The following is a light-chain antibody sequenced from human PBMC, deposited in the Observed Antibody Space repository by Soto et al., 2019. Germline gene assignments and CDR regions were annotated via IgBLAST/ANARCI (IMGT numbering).Light chain of an antibody. J-gene: IGLJ2*01. CDR3: SSYASSRDVL. CDR1: SSDVGGYNF. CDR2: DVS. Sequence: QSALTQPDSVSGSPGQSITISCTGTSSDVGGYNFVSWYQQYPGKAPKLMIYDVSNRPSGVSNRFSGSKSGNTASLAISGLQAEDEADYYCSSYASSRDVLFGGGTKVTVL. V-gene: IGLV2-14*01.